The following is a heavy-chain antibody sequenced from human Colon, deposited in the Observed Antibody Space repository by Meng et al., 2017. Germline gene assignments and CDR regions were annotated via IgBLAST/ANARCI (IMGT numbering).Heavy chain of an antibody. D-gene: IGHD2-21*02. CDR1: GGSVSSGSYY. J-gene: IGHJ6*02. CDR2: IYYSGST. V-gene: IGHV4-61*01. Sequence: LSCTVSGGSVSSGSYYWSWIRQPPGKGLEWIGYIYYSGSTNYNPSLKSRVTISVDTSKNQFSLKLSSVTAADTAVYYCASVEVVTDYYYYYGMDVWGQGTTVTVSS. CDR3: ASVEVVTDYYYYYGMDV.